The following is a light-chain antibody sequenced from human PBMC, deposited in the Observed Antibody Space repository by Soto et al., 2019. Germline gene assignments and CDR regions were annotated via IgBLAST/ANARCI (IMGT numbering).Light chain of an antibody. CDR2: AVT. J-gene: IGLJ1*01. CDR1: SSDVGGYHF. Sequence: QSALTQPPSASGSPGQSVTISCTGTSSDVGGYHFVSWYQQHPGRAPKLIISAVTNRPSGVPDRFSGSKSGNTASLTVSGLQADDESDYYCSSYAGSSDIVFGTGTKLTVL. CDR3: SSYAGSSDIV. V-gene: IGLV2-8*01.